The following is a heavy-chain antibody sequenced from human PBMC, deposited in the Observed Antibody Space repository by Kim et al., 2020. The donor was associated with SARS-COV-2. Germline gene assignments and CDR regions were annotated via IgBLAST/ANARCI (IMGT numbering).Heavy chain of an antibody. D-gene: IGHD6-13*01. CDR1: GFTFSSYA. J-gene: IGHJ4*02. V-gene: IGHV3-23*01. Sequence: GGSLRLSCAASGFTFSSYAMSWVRQAPGKGLEWVSAISGSGGSTYYADSVKGRFTISRDNSKNTLYLQMNSLRAEDTAVYYCAKALTDSSSWSPRPLFFDYWGQGTLVTVSS. CDR2: ISGSGGST. CDR3: AKALTDSSSWSPRPLFFDY.